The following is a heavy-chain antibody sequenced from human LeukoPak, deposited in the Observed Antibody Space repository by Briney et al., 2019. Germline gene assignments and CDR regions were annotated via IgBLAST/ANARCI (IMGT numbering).Heavy chain of an antibody. CDR2: ISSSSSYI. V-gene: IGHV3-21*01. CDR3: ARAEDLVVPAASFDY. Sequence: GGSLRLSCAASGFTFSSYSMNWVRQAPGKGLGWVSSISSSSSYIYYADSVKGRFTISRDNAKNSLYLQMNGLRAEDTAVYYCARAEDLVVPAASFDYWGQGTLVTVSS. D-gene: IGHD2-2*01. CDR1: GFTFSSYS. J-gene: IGHJ4*02.